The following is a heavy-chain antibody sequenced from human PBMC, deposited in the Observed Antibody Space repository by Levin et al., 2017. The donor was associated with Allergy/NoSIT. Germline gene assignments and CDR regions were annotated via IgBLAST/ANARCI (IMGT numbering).Heavy chain of an antibody. V-gene: IGHV3-23*01. J-gene: IGHJ3*01. CDR1: GFTFDIFG. CDR3: GKDPDHYYGTNGVHGAFDF. D-gene: IGHD2-8*01. CDR2: LSGSGTTT. Sequence: RAGGSLRLSCEVSGFTFDIFGMTWVRQAPGKGLEWVSALSGSGTTTYYADSVKGRFTISRDTSKNTLYLQMNSLRADDTAIYYCGKDPDHYYGTNGVHGAFDFWGRGTMVTVSS.